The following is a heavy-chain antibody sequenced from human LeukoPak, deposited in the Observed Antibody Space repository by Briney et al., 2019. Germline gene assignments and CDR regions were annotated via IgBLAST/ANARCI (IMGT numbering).Heavy chain of an antibody. CDR1: GFTFSSYA. Sequence: GGSLRLSCAASGFTFSSYAMHWVRQAPGEGREYVSAISSNGGSTYYANSVKGRFTISRDNSKNTLYFQMGSMRAEDMAVYYCPRVAAYCGGDGYSGLYYYMDVWGKGPTVTVSS. J-gene: IGHJ6*03. CDR3: PRVAAYCGGDGYSGLYYYMDV. V-gene: IGHV3-64*01. D-gene: IGHD2-21*02. CDR2: ISSNGGST.